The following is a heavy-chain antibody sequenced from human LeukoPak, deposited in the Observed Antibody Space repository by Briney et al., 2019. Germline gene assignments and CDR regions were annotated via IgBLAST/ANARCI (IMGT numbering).Heavy chain of an antibody. Sequence: GGSLRLSCAASGFTFSSYGMHWVRQAPGKGLEWVAVIWYDGSNKYYADSVKGRFTISRDNSKNTLYLQMNSLRAEDKAVYYCARDPSIVGATTDLPGYWGQGTLVTVSS. J-gene: IGHJ4*02. CDR3: ARDPSIVGATTDLPGY. CDR2: IWYDGSNK. CDR1: GFTFSSYG. V-gene: IGHV3-33*01. D-gene: IGHD1-26*01.